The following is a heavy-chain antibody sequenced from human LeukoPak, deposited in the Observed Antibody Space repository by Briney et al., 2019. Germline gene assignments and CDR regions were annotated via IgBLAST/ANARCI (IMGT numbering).Heavy chain of an antibody. CDR1: GGSFSGYY. V-gene: IGHV4-34*01. CDR3: ARGAKWGGNWFDP. CDR2: INHSGST. D-gene: IGHD2-8*01. J-gene: IGHJ5*02. Sequence: SSETLSLTCAVYGGSFSGYYWSWIRQPPGKGLEWIGEINHSGSTNYNPSLKSRVTISVDTSKNQFSLKLSSVTAPDTAVYYCARGAKWGGNWFDPWGQGTLVTVSS.